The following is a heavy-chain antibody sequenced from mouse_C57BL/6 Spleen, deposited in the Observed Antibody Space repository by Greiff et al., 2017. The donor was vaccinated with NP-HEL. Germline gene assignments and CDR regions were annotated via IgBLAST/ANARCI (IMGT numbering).Heavy chain of an antibody. J-gene: IGHJ1*03. D-gene: IGHD1-1*01. V-gene: IGHV1-85*01. Sequence: QVQLKQSGPELVKPGASVKLSCKASGYTFTSYDINWVKQRPGQGLEWIGWIYPRDGSTKYNEKFKGKATLTVDTSSSTAYMELHSLTSEDSAVYFCARRGDYYGSSWYFDVWGTGTTVTVSS. CDR2: IYPRDGST. CDR3: ARRGDYYGSSWYFDV. CDR1: GYTFTSYD.